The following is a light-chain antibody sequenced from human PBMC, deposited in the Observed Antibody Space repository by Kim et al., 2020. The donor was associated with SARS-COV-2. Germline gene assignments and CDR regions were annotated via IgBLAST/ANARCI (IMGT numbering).Light chain of an antibody. J-gene: IGKJ4*01. V-gene: IGKV3-11*01. Sequence: EIVLTQSPATLSLSTGERATLSCRASQSVSSYLAWYQQKPGQAPRLLIYDASNRATGIPARFSGSGSGTDFTLTISSLEPEDFAVYYCQQRSNWHPLTFGGGTKVEI. CDR2: DAS. CDR1: QSVSSY. CDR3: QQRSNWHPLT.